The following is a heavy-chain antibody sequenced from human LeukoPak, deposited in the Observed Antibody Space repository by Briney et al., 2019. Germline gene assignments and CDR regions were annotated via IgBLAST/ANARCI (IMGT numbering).Heavy chain of an antibody. D-gene: IGHD7-27*01. V-gene: IGHV4-34*01. CDR3: ARDLGYYYYMDV. CDR1: GGSFSGYY. CDR2: INHSGST. Sequence: SETLSLTCAVYGGSFSGYYWSWIRQPPGKGLEWIGEINHSGSTNYNPSLKSRVTISVDTSKNQFSLKLSSVTAADTAVYYCARDLGYYYYMDVWGEGTTVTISS. J-gene: IGHJ6*03.